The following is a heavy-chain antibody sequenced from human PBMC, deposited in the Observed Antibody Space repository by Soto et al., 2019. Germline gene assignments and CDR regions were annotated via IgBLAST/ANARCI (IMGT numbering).Heavy chain of an antibody. CDR3: AKDRGVVLPAANNYYGMGV. CDR1: GFTFRNYG. CDR2: ISYDGRNK. V-gene: IGHV3-30*18. Sequence: QVQLVESGGGVVQPGRSLRVSCEASGFTFRNYGMHWARQAPGKGLYWVAVISYDGRNKYYADSVKGRFTISRDNSKNTLYLQMNSLRAEDTAVYYCAKDRGVVLPAANNYYGMGVWGQVPAVTASS. D-gene: IGHD2-2*01. J-gene: IGHJ6*02.